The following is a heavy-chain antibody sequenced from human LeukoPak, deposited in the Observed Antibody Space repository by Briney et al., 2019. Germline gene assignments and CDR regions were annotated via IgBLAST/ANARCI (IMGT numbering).Heavy chain of an antibody. CDR2: TFAGYSYS. V-gene: IGHV5-51*01. J-gene: IGHJ4*02. D-gene: IGHD6-13*01. CDR1: GYNFTPYW. Sequence: GESLKISCQSFGYNFTPYWIVWVRQMPGKGLEWMGITFAGYSYSIYSPSFQGHVTMSVDKSISTAYLQWSSVKASDTAMYYCARPGQEQLGGYFDYWGQGTLVTVSS. CDR3: ARPGQEQLGGYFDY.